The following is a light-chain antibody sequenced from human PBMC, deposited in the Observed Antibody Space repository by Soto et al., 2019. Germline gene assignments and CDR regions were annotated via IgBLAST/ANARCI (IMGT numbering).Light chain of an antibody. CDR1: QSISNS. Sequence: DIQMTQSLSSLSASVGDTVTITCRESQSISNSLSWYQQKPGKAPKFLIYVASTLQRGVPSRFSGSGSGTDFTLTISSLQPEDVATYYCQQTFSPPYTFGQGTKLEIK. CDR3: QQTFSPPYT. J-gene: IGKJ2*01. CDR2: VAS. V-gene: IGKV1-39*01.